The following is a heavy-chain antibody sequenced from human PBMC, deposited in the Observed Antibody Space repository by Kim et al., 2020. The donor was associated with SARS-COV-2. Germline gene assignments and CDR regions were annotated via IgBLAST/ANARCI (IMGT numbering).Heavy chain of an antibody. J-gene: IGHJ4*02. CDR1: GFTFSSYC. V-gene: IGHV3-74*01. D-gene: IGHD2-8*02. CDR2: INSDGGTT. Sequence: GGSLRLSCAASGFTFSSYCMHWVRQAPGKGLEWVSCINSDGGTTSYADSVKGRFTISRDNAKSTLYLQMNSLRAEDTAVYYCASRRCTETVYFLDYWGQGTLVTVSS. CDR3: ASRRCTETVYFLDY.